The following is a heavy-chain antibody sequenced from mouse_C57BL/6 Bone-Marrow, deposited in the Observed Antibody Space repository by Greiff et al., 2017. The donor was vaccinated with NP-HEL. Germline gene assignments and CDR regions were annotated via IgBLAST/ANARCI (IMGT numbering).Heavy chain of an antibody. CDR1: GYTFTSYW. CDR3: ARGRYGYDGPWFAY. D-gene: IGHD2-2*01. J-gene: IGHJ3*01. Sequence: VQRVESGTELVKPGASVKLSCKASGYTFTSYWMHWVKQRPGQGLEWIGNINPSNGGTNYNEKFKSKATLTVDKSSSTAYMQLSSLTSEDSAVYYGARGRYGYDGPWFAYWGQGTLVTVSA. CDR2: INPSNGGT. V-gene: IGHV1-53*01.